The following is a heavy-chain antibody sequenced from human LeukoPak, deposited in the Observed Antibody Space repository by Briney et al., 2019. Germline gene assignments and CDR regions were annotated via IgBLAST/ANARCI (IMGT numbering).Heavy chain of an antibody. Sequence: PGGSLRLSCEASGFTFSSDNMNWVRQAPGEGLEWVGIILRDGTTSLYADAVRGRFTISRDNSRNTIYLQMNSLTTDDTAVYYCAKDAGEGTTPVSWGQGTQVTVSS. CDR1: GFTFSSDN. CDR3: AKDAGEGTTPVS. J-gene: IGHJ4*02. D-gene: IGHD4-11*01. V-gene: IGHV3-30*18. CDR2: ILRDGTTS.